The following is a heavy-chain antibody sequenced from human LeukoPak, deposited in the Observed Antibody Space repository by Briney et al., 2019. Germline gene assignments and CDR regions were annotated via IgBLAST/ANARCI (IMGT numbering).Heavy chain of an antibody. CDR1: GYTFTRYG. D-gene: IGHD3-9*01. V-gene: IGHV1-18*01. Sequence: GASVKVSCKTSGYTFTRYGISWVRQAPGQGLEWMGWISGYNGYTNYVQKFQGRVTMTTDTSTSTAYMELRSLRSDDTAVFYCARDFYDILTGSLDYWGQGTLVTVSS. CDR3: ARDFYDILTGSLDY. J-gene: IGHJ4*02. CDR2: ISGYNGYT.